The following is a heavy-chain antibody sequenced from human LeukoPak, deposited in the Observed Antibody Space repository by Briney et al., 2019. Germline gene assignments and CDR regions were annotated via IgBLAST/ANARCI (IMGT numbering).Heavy chain of an antibody. J-gene: IGHJ5*02. CDR3: SATVTTYWFDP. V-gene: IGHV4-61*01. D-gene: IGHD4-17*01. Sequence: PSETLSLTCTVSGGSVSRGSHYWGWIRQRPGLGLEWIGYINYSGGTHYNPSLNSRVTISVDTSKNQFSLKLSSVTAADTAVYYCSATVTTYWFDPWGQGTLVTVSS. CDR1: GGSVSRGSHY. CDR2: INYSGGT.